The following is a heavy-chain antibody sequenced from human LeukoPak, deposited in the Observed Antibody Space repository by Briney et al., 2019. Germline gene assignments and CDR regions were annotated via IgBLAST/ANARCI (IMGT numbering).Heavy chain of an antibody. V-gene: IGHV3-9*01. J-gene: IGHJ6*02. CDR1: GFTFDDYA. CDR3: AKALTTVRGGMDV. D-gene: IGHD4-17*01. Sequence: SLRLSCAASGFTFDDYAMHWVRQAPGKGLEWVSGISWNSGSTGYADSVKGRFTISRDNAKNSLYLQMNSLRAEDTALYYCAKALTTVRGGMDVWGQGTTVTVSS. CDR2: ISWNSGST.